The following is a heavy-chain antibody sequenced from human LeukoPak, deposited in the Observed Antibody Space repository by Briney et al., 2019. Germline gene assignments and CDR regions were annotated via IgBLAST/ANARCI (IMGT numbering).Heavy chain of an antibody. Sequence: PSDTLSPTCPLSARSTSISSYYSGWIRQPPGKGLEWVGSIYYSGSTYYTPSLKSRVTISVDTSKNQFSLKLSSVTAADTAVYYCARHPTIFGVVIMWYYFDYWGQGTLVTVSS. D-gene: IGHD3-3*01. V-gene: IGHV4-39*01. J-gene: IGHJ4*02. CDR1: ARSTSISSYY. CDR3: ARHPTIFGVVIMWYYFDY. CDR2: IYYSGST.